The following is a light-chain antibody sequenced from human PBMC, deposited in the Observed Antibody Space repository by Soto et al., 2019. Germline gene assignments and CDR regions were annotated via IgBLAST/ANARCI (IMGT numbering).Light chain of an antibody. CDR2: DAS. V-gene: IGKV3-20*01. CDR3: QQYGSSGT. J-gene: IGKJ1*01. CDR1: QDVGGY. Sequence: EIVLTQSPATLSLSPGDRATLSCRASQDVGGYLSWFQQKPGQAPRLLIYDASIRATGIPDRFSGSASGTDFTLTISRLEPEDFAVYYCQQYGSSGTFGQGTKVDI.